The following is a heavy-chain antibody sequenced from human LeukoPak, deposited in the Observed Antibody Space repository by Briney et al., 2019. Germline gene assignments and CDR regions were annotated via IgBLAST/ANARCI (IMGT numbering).Heavy chain of an antibody. CDR1: GGTFSSYA. J-gene: IGHJ4*02. CDR3: AGDYGGKPIDY. V-gene: IGHV1-69*13. D-gene: IGHD4-23*01. Sequence: ASVTVSCKASGGTFSSYAISWVRQAPGQGLEWMGGIIPIFGTANYAQKFQGRVTITADESTSTAYMELSSLRSEDTAVYYCAGDYGGKPIDYWGQGTLVTVSS. CDR2: IIPIFGTA.